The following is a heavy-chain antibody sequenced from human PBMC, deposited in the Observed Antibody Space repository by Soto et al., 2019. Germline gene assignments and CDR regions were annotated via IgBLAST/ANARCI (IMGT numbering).Heavy chain of an antibody. CDR3: AKDLEATGQLVRRGDYYGMDV. CDR1: GFTFDDYT. D-gene: IGHD6-13*01. Sequence: PGGSLRLSCAASGFTFDDYTMHWVRQAPGKGLEWVSLISWDGGSTYYADSVKGRFTISRDNSKNSLYLQMNSLRTEDTALYYCAKDLEATGQLVRRGDYYGMDVWGQGTTVTVSS. CDR2: ISWDGGST. V-gene: IGHV3-43*01. J-gene: IGHJ6*02.